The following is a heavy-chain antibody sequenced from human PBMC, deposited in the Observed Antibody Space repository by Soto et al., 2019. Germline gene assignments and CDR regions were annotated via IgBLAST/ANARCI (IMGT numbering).Heavy chain of an antibody. D-gene: IGHD4-4*01. CDR1: GFTFSSYW. Sequence: GGTLRLSCAASGFTFSSYWMHWVRQAPGEGLMWVSRINPDGSTTSYADSVKGRFTISRDNAKNTLYLQMNSLRVEDTAVYYCARVPTTVTTPGMDVWGQGTTVTVSS. CDR2: INPDGSTT. V-gene: IGHV3-74*01. CDR3: ARVPTTVTTPGMDV. J-gene: IGHJ6*02.